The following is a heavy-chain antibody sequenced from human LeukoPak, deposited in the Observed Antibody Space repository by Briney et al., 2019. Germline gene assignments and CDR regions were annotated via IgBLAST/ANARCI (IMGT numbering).Heavy chain of an antibody. D-gene: IGHD3-9*01. Sequence: SETLSLTCTVSGGSVSSGSYYWSWIRQPPGKGLEWIGYIYYSGSTHYNPSLKSRVTISVDTSKNQFSLKLSSVTAADTAVYYCARLYYDILTGYLWESSFDYWGQGTLVTVSS. J-gene: IGHJ4*02. V-gene: IGHV4-61*01. CDR1: GGSVSSGSYY. CDR3: ARLYYDILTGYLWESSFDY. CDR2: IYYSGST.